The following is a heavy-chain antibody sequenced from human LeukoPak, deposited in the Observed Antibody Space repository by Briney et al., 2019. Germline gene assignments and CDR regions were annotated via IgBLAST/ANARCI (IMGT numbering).Heavy chain of an antibody. CDR2: INPNSGGT. Sequence: ASVKVSCKAPGYTFTGYYMHWVRQAPGQGLEWMGWINPNSGGTNYEQKFQGWVAMTRDTAISKAYMELSRLRSDDTAVYYCAREDGDYVSQYYFDYWGQGTLVTVSS. V-gene: IGHV1-2*04. CDR1: GYTFTGYY. D-gene: IGHD4-17*01. CDR3: AREDGDYVSQYYFDY. J-gene: IGHJ4*02.